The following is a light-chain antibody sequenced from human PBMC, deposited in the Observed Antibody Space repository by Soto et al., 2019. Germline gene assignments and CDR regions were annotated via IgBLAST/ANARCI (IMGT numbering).Light chain of an antibody. V-gene: IGKV3-11*01. CDR1: QSVRSN. J-gene: IGKJ5*01. Sequence: IVMTQSPATLSVSPGERVTLSCRVSQSVRSNLAWYQQRPGRAPRLLIYGASSRATGIPARFSGSGSGTDFTLTISSLEPEDFAVYYCQQRSNWPITFGQGTRLEI. CDR3: QQRSNWPIT. CDR2: GAS.